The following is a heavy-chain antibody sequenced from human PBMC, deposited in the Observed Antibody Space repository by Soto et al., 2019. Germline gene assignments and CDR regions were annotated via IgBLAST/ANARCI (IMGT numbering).Heavy chain of an antibody. CDR1: GGSFSGYY. Sequence: PSETLSLTCAVYGGSFSGYYWSWIRQPPGKGLEWIGEINHSGSTNYNPSLKSRVTISVDTSKNQFSLKLSSVTAADTAVYYCARGISRDHYYDSSGHRAPAYWGQGTLVTVSS. D-gene: IGHD3-22*01. CDR3: ARGISRDHYYDSSGHRAPAY. J-gene: IGHJ4*02. V-gene: IGHV4-34*01. CDR2: INHSGST.